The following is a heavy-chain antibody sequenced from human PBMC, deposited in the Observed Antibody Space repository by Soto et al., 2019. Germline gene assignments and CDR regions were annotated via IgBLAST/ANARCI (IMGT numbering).Heavy chain of an antibody. CDR3: ARVPPQQLARDYYYMDV. CDR2: IYYSGST. D-gene: IGHD6-13*01. CDR1: GGSISSYY. V-gene: IGHV4-59*01. Sequence: SETLSLTCTVSGGSISSYYWSWIRQPPGKGLEWIGYIYYSGSTNYNPSLKSRVTISVDTSKNQFSLKLSSVTAADTAVYYCARVPPQQLARDYYYMDVWGKGTTVTVSS. J-gene: IGHJ6*03.